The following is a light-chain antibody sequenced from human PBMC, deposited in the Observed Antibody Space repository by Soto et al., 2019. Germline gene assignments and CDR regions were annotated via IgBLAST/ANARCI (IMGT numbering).Light chain of an antibody. J-gene: IGKJ5*01. CDR1: QSVSSY. Sequence: EIVLTPSPGTLSLSPGERATLSCRASQSVSSYLAWYQQKPGQAPRLLIYDTSNRATGVPARFSGSGSGTDFTLTISSLEPEDCAIYYCQQRQYWPPITFGQGTRLEI. CDR3: QQRQYWPPIT. V-gene: IGKV3-11*01. CDR2: DTS.